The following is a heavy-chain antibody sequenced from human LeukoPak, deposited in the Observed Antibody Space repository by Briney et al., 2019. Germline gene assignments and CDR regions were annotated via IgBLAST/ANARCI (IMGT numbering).Heavy chain of an antibody. Sequence: PSETLSLTCTVSGVSISSYYWSWIRQPPGKGLEWIGYIYYSGSTNYNPSLKSRVTISVDTSKNQFSLKLSSVTAADTAVYYCARTYYYGSGSYSLDYWGQGTLVTVSS. D-gene: IGHD3-10*01. CDR2: IYYSGST. CDR1: GVSISSYY. V-gene: IGHV4-59*01. J-gene: IGHJ4*02. CDR3: ARTYYYGSGSYSLDY.